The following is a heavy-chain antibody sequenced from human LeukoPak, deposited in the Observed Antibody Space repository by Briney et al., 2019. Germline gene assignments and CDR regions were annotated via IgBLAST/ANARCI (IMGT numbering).Heavy chain of an antibody. V-gene: IGHV1-18*01. CDR3: ARVSRGTRAEYFQH. CDR2: ISAYNGNT. Sequence: GASVKVSCKASGYTFTSYGISRVRQAPGQGLEWMGWISAYNGNTNYAQKLQGRVTMTTDTSTSTAYMELRSLRSDDTAVYYCARVSRGTRAEYFQHWGQGTLVTVSS. J-gene: IGHJ1*01. D-gene: IGHD3-16*01. CDR1: GYTFTSYG.